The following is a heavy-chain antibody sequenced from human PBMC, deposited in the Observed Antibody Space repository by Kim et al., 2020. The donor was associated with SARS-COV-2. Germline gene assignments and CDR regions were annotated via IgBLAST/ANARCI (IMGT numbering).Heavy chain of an antibody. J-gene: IGHJ4*02. D-gene: IGHD3-3*01. Sequence: GGSLRLSCAASGFTFSSYEMNWVRQAPGKGLEWVSYISSSGSTIYYADSVKGRFTISRDNAKNSLYLQMNSLRAEDTAVYYCARDPRADVWSGYKRDDYWGQRTLVTVSS. CDR1: GFTFSSYE. CDR2: ISSSGSTI. V-gene: IGHV3-48*03. CDR3: ARDPRADVWSGYKRDDY.